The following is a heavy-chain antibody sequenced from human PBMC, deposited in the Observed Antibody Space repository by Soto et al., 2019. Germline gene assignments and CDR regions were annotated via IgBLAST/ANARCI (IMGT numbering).Heavy chain of an antibody. Sequence: VGSLRLSCISSGFTFSSYAMSWVLNSPFKGLEWVSVICGSGSRTYYADSVKGRVTISRDDSKNTLYLQMISLRAEDTAVYYCAKGGRQWLVTSDFNYWGQGALVTVSS. CDR2: ICGSGSRT. CDR1: GFTFSSYA. CDR3: AKGGRQWLVTSDFNY. V-gene: IGHV3-23*01. D-gene: IGHD6-19*01. J-gene: IGHJ4*02.